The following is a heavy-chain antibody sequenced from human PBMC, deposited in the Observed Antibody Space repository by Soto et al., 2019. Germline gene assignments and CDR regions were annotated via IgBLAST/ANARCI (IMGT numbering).Heavy chain of an antibody. J-gene: IGHJ4*02. V-gene: IGHV1-69*01. CDR3: GGGGGARWGPSPFDY. Sequence: QVQLVQSGAEVKKPGSSVKVSCKASGGTFSSYAISWVRQAPGQGLEWMGGIIPIFGTANYAQKFQGRVTITADESTTTGHREGSRLRLGDAAVDYGGGGGGARWGPSPFDYWGQGTLVTVSS. CDR1: GGTFSSYA. CDR2: IIPIFGTA. D-gene: IGHD3-16*01.